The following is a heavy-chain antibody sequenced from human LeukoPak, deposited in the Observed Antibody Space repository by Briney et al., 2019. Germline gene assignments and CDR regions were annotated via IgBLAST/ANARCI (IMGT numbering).Heavy chain of an antibody. CDR1: GFTFNDYA. V-gene: IGHV3-23*01. Sequence: GGSLRLSCAASGFTFNDYAMHWIRQAPGKGLEWVSAISGSGGSTYYGDSVKGRFTISRDNSKNTLYLQMERLRAEDTAVYYCAKHEGSSGSYCHFHYWGQGTLVTVSS. J-gene: IGHJ4*02. CDR3: AKHEGSSGSYCHFHY. D-gene: IGHD3-10*01. CDR2: ISGSGGST.